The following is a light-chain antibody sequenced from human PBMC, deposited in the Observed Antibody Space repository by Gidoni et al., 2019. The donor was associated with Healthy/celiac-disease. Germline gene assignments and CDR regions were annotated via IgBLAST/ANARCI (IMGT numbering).Light chain of an antibody. V-gene: IGLV1-40*01. CDR1: SSNIGAGYD. CDR2: GNS. CDR3: QSYGSSLSVVV. Sequence: QSVLTQPPSVSGAPGQRVTIPCTGRSSNIGAGYDVHWYQQLPGTAPKLLIYGNSNRPSGVPDRFSGSKSGTSASLAISGRQAEDEADYSCQSYGSSLSVVVFGGGTKLTVL. J-gene: IGLJ2*01.